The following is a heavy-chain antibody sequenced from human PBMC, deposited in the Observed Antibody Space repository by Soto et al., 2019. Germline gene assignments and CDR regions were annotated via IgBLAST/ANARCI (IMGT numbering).Heavy chain of an antibody. V-gene: IGHV3-48*01. CDR1: GFTFSSYS. Sequence: GGSLRLSCAASGFTFSSYSMNWVRQAPGKGLEWVSYISSSSSTIYYADSVKGRFTISRDNAKNSLYLQMNSLRAEDTAVYYCARQVLAFQAYGDEPTYDYWGQGTLVTVSS. CDR3: ARQVLAFQAYGDEPTYDY. D-gene: IGHD4-17*01. CDR2: ISSSSSTI. J-gene: IGHJ4*02.